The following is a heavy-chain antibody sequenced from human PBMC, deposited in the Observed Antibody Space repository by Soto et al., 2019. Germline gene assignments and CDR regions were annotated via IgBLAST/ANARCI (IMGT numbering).Heavy chain of an antibody. CDR1: GYTFTSYW. CDR3: ARHVANGMDV. Sequence: PGESLKISCKGSGYTFTSYWIGWVRQMPGKGLEWMGIIYPDHSDTRYSPSFQGQVTISADKSISTAYLQWSSLKDSDTAIYYCARHVANGMDVWGRGTTVTVS. J-gene: IGHJ6*02. CDR2: IYPDHSDT. V-gene: IGHV5-51*01.